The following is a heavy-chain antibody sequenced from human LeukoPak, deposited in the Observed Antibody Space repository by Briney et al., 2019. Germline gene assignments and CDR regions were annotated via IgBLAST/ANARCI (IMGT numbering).Heavy chain of an antibody. V-gene: IGHV3-30*02. CDR1: GFTLSRYG. CDR3: AKVPHSWGLFDS. CDR2: IRDDGSIR. Sequence: GGSLRLSCAASGFTLSRYGLHWVRQAPGKGLEWVAFIRDDGSIRYYADSVKGRFTVSRDNSKNTVYLQMDSLRTEDTAVYYCAKVPHSWGLFDSWGQGTLVTVSS. J-gene: IGHJ4*02. D-gene: IGHD7-27*01.